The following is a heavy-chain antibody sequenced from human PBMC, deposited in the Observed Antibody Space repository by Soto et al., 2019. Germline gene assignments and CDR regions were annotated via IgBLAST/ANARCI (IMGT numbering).Heavy chain of an antibody. CDR2: ISAYNGNT. CDR3: ARDRYHYGSGSYYISWFDP. D-gene: IGHD3-10*01. CDR1: GYPFTTYG. V-gene: IGHV1-18*04. J-gene: IGHJ5*02. Sequence: ASVKVSCKTSGYPFTTYGVSWVRQAPGQGLEWMGWISAYNGNTNYAQKLQGRVTMTTDTSTSTAYMELRGLRSDDTAVYYCARDRYHYGSGSYYISWFDPWGQGTLVTVSS.